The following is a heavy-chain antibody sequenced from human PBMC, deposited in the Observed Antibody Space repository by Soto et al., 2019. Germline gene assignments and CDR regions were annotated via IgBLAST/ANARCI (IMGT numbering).Heavy chain of an antibody. CDR1: GFTFSNYA. CDR2: MSGTAGNT. D-gene: IGHD3-10*01. J-gene: IGHJ4*02. Sequence: EVQLLESGGGLVQPGGSLRLSCAASGFTFSNYAMTWVRQAPGKGLEWVSTMSGTAGNTYYADSVKGRFTISRDNSKNTLYLQMNSLRAEDTAVYYCAKNYSCGSGSYVFYFDYWGQGTLVTVSS. V-gene: IGHV3-23*01. CDR3: AKNYSCGSGSYVFYFDY.